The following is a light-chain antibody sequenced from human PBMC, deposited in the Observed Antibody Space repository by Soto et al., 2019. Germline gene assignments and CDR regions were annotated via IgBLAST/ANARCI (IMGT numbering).Light chain of an antibody. CDR1: SSDVGGYNY. V-gene: IGLV2-8*01. CDR3: CSYGRSVV. J-gene: IGLJ2*01. CDR2: EAS. Sequence: QSVLTQPPSASGSPGQSVAISCTGTSSDVGGYNYVSWYQQHPGKAPKLMIYEASKRPSGVPNRFSGSKSGNTASLTISGLHAEDEADYYCCSYGRSVVFGGGTKLTVL.